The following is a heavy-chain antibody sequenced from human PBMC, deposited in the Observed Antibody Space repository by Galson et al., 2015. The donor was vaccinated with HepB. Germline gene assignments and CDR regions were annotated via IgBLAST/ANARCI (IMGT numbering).Heavy chain of an antibody. CDR3: ARDPSSSVVPSELDI. CDR1: GFTFSDYY. V-gene: IGHV3-11*06. CDR2: ISSSSSYT. D-gene: IGHD6-6*01. Sequence: SLRLSCAASGFTFSDYYMSWIRQAPGKGLEWVSYISSSSSYTNYADSVKGRFTISRDNAKNSLYLQMNSLRAEDTAVYYCARDPSSSVVPSELDIWGQGTMVTVSS. J-gene: IGHJ3*02.